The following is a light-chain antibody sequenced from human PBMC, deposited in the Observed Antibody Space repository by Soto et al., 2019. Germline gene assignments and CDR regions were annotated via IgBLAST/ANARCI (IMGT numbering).Light chain of an antibody. V-gene: IGKV4-1*01. CDR2: WAS. CDR1: QSVLYSSNNKNY. J-gene: IGKJ1*01. Sequence: DIVMTQSPDSLAVSLGERATINCKSSQSVLYSSNNKNYLAWYQQKPGQSPKLLIYWASTRESGVPDRFSGSRSGTDFTLTISSLQAEDVAVYYCQQFHSTPKTFGQGTKVEIE. CDR3: QQFHSTPKT.